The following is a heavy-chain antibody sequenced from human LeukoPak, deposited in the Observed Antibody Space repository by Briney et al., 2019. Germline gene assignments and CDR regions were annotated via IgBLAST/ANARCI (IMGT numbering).Heavy chain of an antibody. D-gene: IGHD1-26*01. Sequence: ASVKVSCKASGYTFTSYGISWVRQAPGQGLEWMGWISAYNGNTNYAQKLQGRVTITADKSTSTAYMELSSLRSEDTAVYYCAREGSGSYYLVYFDYWGQGTLVTVSS. V-gene: IGHV1-18*01. CDR1: GYTFTSYG. CDR3: AREGSGSYYLVYFDY. J-gene: IGHJ4*02. CDR2: ISAYNGNT.